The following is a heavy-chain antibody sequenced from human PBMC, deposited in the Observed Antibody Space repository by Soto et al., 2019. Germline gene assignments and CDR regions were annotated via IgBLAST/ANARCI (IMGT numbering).Heavy chain of an antibody. J-gene: IGHJ5*02. CDR3: ARNVDYFDP. V-gene: IGHV1-3*04. CDR1: GYTFTSYD. Sequence: ASVKVSCKASGYTFTSYDINWVRQATGQGLEWMGWINTGNGNTHYSQKFQGRVTFTRDASATTAYLELSSLTSEDTAVYFCARNVDYFDPWGQGTLVTVSS. CDR2: INTGNGNT. D-gene: IGHD3-10*01.